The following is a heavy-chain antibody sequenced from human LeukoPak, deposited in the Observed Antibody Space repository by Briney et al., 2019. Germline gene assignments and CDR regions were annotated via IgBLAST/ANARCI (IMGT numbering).Heavy chain of an antibody. V-gene: IGHV1-46*01. Sequence: ASVKVSCKASGYTFTSYYMHWVRQAPGQGLEWMGTINPSGGRTSYAQKFQGRVTMTRDTSTSTVYMELSSLRSEDTAVYYCAGEDSSGWYPLDYWGQGTLVTVSS. CDR2: INPSGGRT. CDR1: GYTFTSYY. J-gene: IGHJ4*02. D-gene: IGHD6-19*01. CDR3: AGEDSSGWYPLDY.